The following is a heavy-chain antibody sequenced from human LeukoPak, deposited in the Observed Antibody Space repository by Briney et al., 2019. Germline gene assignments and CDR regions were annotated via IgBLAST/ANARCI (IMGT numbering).Heavy chain of an antibody. CDR1: GFVFSSYG. V-gene: IGHV3-64*01. CDR3: ATARWLANPHAFDN. CDR2: ISSDGSST. Sequence: GGSLRLSCAASGFVFSSYGMHWVRQAPGKGLEYVSAISSDGSSTYYANSVKGRFTISRDNSKNTLYLRMGSLRTEDTAVYYCATARWLANPHAFDNWGQGTMVTVSS. D-gene: IGHD5-24*01. J-gene: IGHJ3*02.